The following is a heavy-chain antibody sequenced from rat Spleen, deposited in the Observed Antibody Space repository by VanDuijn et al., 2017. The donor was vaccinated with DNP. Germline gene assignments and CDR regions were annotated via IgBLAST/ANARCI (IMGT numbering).Heavy chain of an antibody. J-gene: IGHJ2*01. CDR2: ISYDGSRT. CDR3: ARQSNYFDY. CDR1: GFTFSDYA. Sequence: EVQLVESGGGLVQPGRSLKLSCAASGFTFSDYAMAWVRQAPKKGLEWVATISYDGSRTYYRDSVKGRFTISRDNAKSTLYLQMDSLRSEDTATYYCARQSNYFDYWGQGVMVTVSS. V-gene: IGHV5-17*01.